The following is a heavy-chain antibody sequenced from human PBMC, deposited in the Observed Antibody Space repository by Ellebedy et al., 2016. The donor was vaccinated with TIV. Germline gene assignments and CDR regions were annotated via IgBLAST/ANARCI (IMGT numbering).Heavy chain of an antibody. Sequence: PGGSLRLSCAASGFTFSSYWMHWVRKVPGKGLVWVSRINIDGSSTSHADSVTGRFTIPRDNAKKSLFLQMNSLSAEDTAVYYCAREIVIVPAAIVSDLTAKYFCYNGMDVWGKGTTVTVSS. J-gene: IGHJ6*04. CDR2: INIDGSST. CDR1: GFTFSSYW. V-gene: IGHV3-74*01. D-gene: IGHD2-2*01. CDR3: AREIVIVPAAIVSDLTAKYFCYNGMDV.